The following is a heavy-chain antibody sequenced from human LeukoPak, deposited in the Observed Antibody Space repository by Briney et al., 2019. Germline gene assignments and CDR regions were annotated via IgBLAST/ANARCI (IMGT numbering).Heavy chain of an antibody. V-gene: IGHV1-2*02. J-gene: IGHJ6*03. CDR1: GYTFTGYY. CDR2: INPNSGGT. Sequence: ASVKVSCKASGYTFTGYYMHWVRQAHGQGLEWMGWINPNSGGTNYAQKFQGRVTMTRDTSISTAYMELSRLRSDDTAVYYCARGTPYYDFWSGYYPRYYYYYMDVWGKGTTVTVSS. CDR3: ARGTPYYDFWSGYYPRYYYYYMDV. D-gene: IGHD3-3*01.